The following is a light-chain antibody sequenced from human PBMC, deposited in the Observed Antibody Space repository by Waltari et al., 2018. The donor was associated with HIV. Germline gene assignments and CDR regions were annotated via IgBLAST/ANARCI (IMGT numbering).Light chain of an antibody. Sequence: QSVLTQPPSVSGAPGQRVTISCTGNSSNIGAGFDVHWYQQLPETAPKLLISGDTNRPSGVPDRFSGSKSGTSASLAITGLQAEDEADYYCQSYDSGLSVVFGGRTKLTVL. CDR1: SSNIGAGFD. V-gene: IGLV1-40*01. CDR3: QSYDSGLSVV. J-gene: IGLJ3*02. CDR2: GDT.